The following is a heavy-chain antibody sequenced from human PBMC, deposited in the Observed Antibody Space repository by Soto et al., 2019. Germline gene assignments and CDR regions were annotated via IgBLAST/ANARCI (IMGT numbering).Heavy chain of an antibody. CDR3: ARVVLELAGAPAPIGSIDY. CDR2: ISYDGSNK. CDR1: GFTFSSYA. J-gene: IGHJ4*02. Sequence: GGSLRLSCAASGFTFSSYAMHWVRQAPGKGLEWVAVISYDGSNKYYADSVKGRFTISRDNSKNTLYLQMNSLRAEDTAVYYCARVVLELAGAPAPIGSIDYWGQGTLVTVSS. V-gene: IGHV3-30-3*01. D-gene: IGHD1-7*01.